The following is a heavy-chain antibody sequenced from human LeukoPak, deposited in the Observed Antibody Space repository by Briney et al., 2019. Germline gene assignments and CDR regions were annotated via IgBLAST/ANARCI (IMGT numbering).Heavy chain of an antibody. Sequence: PVKVSCKASGGTFSSYAISWVRQAPGQGLEWMGRIIPILDIANYAQKFQGGVTITADKSTSTAYMELSSLRSEDTAVYYCARDSLPYYDSSGYMENWFDPWGQGTLVTVSS. V-gene: IGHV1-69*04. CDR1: GGTFSSYA. D-gene: IGHD3-22*01. CDR3: ARDSLPYYDSSGYMENWFDP. J-gene: IGHJ5*02. CDR2: IIPILDIA.